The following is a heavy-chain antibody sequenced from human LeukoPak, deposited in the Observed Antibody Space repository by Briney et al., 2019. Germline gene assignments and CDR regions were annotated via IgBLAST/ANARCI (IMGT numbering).Heavy chain of an antibody. J-gene: IGHJ4*02. V-gene: IGHV4-4*09. CDR1: GVSMSAYQ. D-gene: IGHD2-21*01. CDR3: ATSNDAKIAPFDH. Sequence: SETLSLTCTVSGVSMSAYQWSWVRQSPEKGLEWIGCINTKGETSYNPSLKSRVTTSVDTSKSQFFLRLTSVTAADTAVYYCATSNDAKIAPFDHWGQGAPVTVSS. CDR2: INTKGET.